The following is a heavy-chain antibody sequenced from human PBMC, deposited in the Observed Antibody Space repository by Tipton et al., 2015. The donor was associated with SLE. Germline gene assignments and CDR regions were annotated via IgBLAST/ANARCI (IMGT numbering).Heavy chain of an antibody. CDR3: ARESLAFDI. V-gene: IGHV4-38-2*02. CDR1: GYSISSGYY. J-gene: IGHJ3*02. CDR2: IYHSGST. Sequence: TLSLTCAVSGYSISSGYYWGWIRQPPGKGLEWIGSIYHSGSTYYNPSLKSRVTISVDTSKNQFSLKLISVTDADTAVYYWARESLAFDIWGQGTMVTVS. D-gene: IGHD3-10*01.